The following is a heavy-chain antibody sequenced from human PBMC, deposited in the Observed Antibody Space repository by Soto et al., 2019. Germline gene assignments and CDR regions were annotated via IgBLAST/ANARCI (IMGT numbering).Heavy chain of an antibody. CDR2: ISYDGSNK. CDR3: AKGRYYDSTATYYYYYGMDV. CDR1: GFTFSSYV. J-gene: IGHJ6*02. Sequence: LRLSCAASGFTFSSYVMHWVRQAPGKGLEWVAVISYDGSNKYYADSVKGRFTISRDNSKNTLYLQMNSLRAEDTAVYYCAKGRYYDSTATYYYYYGMDVWGQGTTVTVSS. D-gene: IGHD3-22*01. V-gene: IGHV3-30*18.